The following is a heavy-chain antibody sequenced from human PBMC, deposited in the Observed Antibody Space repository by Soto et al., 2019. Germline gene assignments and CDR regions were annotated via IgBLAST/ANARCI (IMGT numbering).Heavy chain of an antibody. Sequence: PGGSLRLSCAASGFTFSNAWVSWIRQAPGKGLEWVGRIKSKTDGGTTDYAAPVKGRFTISRDDSKSTLYLQVDSLKTEDTAVYYCARIRYYDSGSSINWFDPWGQGTLVTVSS. CDR2: IKSKTDGGTT. V-gene: IGHV3-15*01. CDR1: GFTFSNAW. CDR3: ARIRYYDSGSSINWFDP. D-gene: IGHD3-10*01. J-gene: IGHJ5*02.